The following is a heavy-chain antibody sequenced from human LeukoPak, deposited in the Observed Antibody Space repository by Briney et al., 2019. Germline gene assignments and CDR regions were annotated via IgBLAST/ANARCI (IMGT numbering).Heavy chain of an antibody. V-gene: IGHV1-69*13. Sequence: SVKVSCKASGGTFSSYAISWVRQAPGQGLEWMGGIIPIFGTANYAQKFQGRVTITADESTSTAYMELSSLRSEDTAVYYCASTAEYSSSVSVDYWGQGTLVTVSS. CDR2: IIPIFGTA. CDR1: GGTFSSYA. J-gene: IGHJ4*02. D-gene: IGHD6-6*01. CDR3: ASTAEYSSSVSVDY.